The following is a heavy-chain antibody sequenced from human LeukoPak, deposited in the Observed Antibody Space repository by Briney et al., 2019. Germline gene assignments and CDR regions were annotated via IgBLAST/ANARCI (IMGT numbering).Heavy chain of an antibody. CDR2: ISGSGGST. D-gene: IGHD3-3*01. CDR3: AKDRHDFWSGYLGYYYYGMDV. Sequence: GGSLRLSCAASGFTFSSYAMSWVRQAPGKGLEWVSAISGSGGSTYYADSVKGRFTISRDNSKNTLYPQMNSLRAEDTAVYYCAKDRHDFWSGYLGYYYYGMDVWGQGTTVTVSS. J-gene: IGHJ6*02. CDR1: GFTFSSYA. V-gene: IGHV3-23*01.